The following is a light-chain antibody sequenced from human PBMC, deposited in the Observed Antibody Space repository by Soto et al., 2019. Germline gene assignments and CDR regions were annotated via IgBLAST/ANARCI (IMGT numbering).Light chain of an antibody. Sequence: QSVLTQPPSGSAAPGQRVTISCSGSSSNIGNNYVSWYQQHPGTAPKLLIYDKNNRPPGIPDRFSGSTSGTSATLAIAGLQTGDEADYYCDSWDNSLSVFLFGGGTKLTVL. CDR3: DSWDNSLSVFL. V-gene: IGLV1-51*01. J-gene: IGLJ2*01. CDR2: DKN. CDR1: SSNIGNNY.